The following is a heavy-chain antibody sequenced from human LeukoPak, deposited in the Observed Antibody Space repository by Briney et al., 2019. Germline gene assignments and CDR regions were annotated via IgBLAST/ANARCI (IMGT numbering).Heavy chain of an antibody. V-gene: IGHV1-2*02. Sequence: GASVKVSCKASGYTFTGYYMHCLRQAPGQGLEWMGWINPNSGGTNYAQKFRGRVTMTRDTSISTAYMELSRLRSDDTAVYYCARVPARRVTTGSGYYMDVWGKGTTVTVSS. CDR3: ARVPARRVTTGSGYYMDV. CDR1: GYTFTGYY. J-gene: IGHJ6*03. CDR2: INPNSGGT. D-gene: IGHD4-11*01.